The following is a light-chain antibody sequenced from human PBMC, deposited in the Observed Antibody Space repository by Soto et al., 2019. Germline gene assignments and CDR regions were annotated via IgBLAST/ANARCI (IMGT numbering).Light chain of an antibody. Sequence: DILLTQSPGTLSLSPGERAALSCRASQTFSSTYLAWYQQKPGQAPRLLIYGASTRATGIPARFSGSGSGTEFTLTISSLQSEDFAVYYCQQYNNWPRTFGQGTKVEIK. J-gene: IGKJ1*01. CDR1: QTFSSTY. V-gene: IGKV3-15*01. CDR2: GAS. CDR3: QQYNNWPRT.